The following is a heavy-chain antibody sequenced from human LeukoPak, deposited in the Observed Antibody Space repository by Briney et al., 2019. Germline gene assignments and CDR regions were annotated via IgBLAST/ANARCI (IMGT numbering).Heavy chain of an antibody. V-gene: IGHV3-66*02. Sequence: GGSLRLSCAASGFTVSSNYMTWVRQAPGKGLEWVSVIYSGGSTYYADSVKGRFTISRDNSKNTLYLQMNSLRAEDTAVYYCARVSSSSYYYYGMDGGGQGTTVTVS. CDR2: IYSGGST. D-gene: IGHD6-6*01. CDR3: ARVSSSSYYYYGMDG. J-gene: IGHJ6*02. CDR1: GFTVSSNY.